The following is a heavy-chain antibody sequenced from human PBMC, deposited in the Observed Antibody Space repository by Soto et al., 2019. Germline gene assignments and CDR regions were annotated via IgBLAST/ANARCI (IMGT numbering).Heavy chain of an antibody. D-gene: IGHD4-17*01. CDR3: ASALTTETFDYYYGMDV. CDR2: MNPNSGNT. J-gene: IGHJ6*02. V-gene: IGHV1-8*01. Sequence: ASVKVSCKASGYTFTSYDINWVRQATGQGLEWMGWMNPNSGNTGYAQKFQGRVTMTRNTSISTAYMELSSLRSEDTAVYYCASALTTETFDYYYGMDVWGQGTTVTVSS. CDR1: GYTFTSYD.